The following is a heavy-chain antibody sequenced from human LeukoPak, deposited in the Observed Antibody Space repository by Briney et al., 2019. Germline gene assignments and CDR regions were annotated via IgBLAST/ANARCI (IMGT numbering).Heavy chain of an antibody. CDR2: IYYSGST. D-gene: IGHD3-3*01. V-gene: IGHV4-39*07. J-gene: IGHJ5*02. CDR3: ARDRITYYDFWSGAPNWFDP. Sequence: SETLSLTCTVSGGSISSSSYYWGWIRPPPGKGLEWIGSIYYSGSTYSNPSLKSRVTISVDTSKNQFSLKLSSVTAADTAVYYCARDRITYYDFWSGAPNWFDPWGQGTLVTVSS. CDR1: GGSISSSSYY.